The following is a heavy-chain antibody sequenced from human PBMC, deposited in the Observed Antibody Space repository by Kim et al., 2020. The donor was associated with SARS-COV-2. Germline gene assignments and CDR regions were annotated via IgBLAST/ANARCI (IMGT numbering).Heavy chain of an antibody. D-gene: IGHD3-22*01. J-gene: IGHJ4*02. CDR2: K. V-gene: IGHV2-5*01. CDR3: VRLYYETPNFDY. Sequence: KRYSPSLKTRLTITKDTSKNQVVLTLTNMDPVDTATYFCVRLYYETPNFDYWGQGTLVTVSS.